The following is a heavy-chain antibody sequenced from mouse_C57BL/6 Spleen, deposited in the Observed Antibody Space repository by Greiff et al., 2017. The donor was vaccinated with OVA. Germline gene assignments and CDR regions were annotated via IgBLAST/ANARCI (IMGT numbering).Heavy chain of an antibody. V-gene: IGHV5-17*01. D-gene: IGHD1-1*01. CDR2: ISSGSSTI. Sequence: EVKLMESGGGLVKPGGSLKLSCAASGFTFSDYGMHWVRQAPEKGLEWVAYISSGSSTIYYADTVKGRFTISRDNAKNTLFLQMTSLRSEDTAMYYCARLHYGPYYFDYWGQGTTLTVSS. J-gene: IGHJ2*01. CDR1: GFTFSDYG. CDR3: ARLHYGPYYFDY.